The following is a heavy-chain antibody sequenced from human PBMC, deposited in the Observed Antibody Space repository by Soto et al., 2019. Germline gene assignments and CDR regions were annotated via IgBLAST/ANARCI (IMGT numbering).Heavy chain of an antibody. CDR1: GGSISNRNYY. V-gene: IGHV4-39*02. CDR2: ICCDGST. Sequence: SETLSLTCSVSGGSISNRNYYWAWVRQPPGKGLEWIGNICCDGSTYYHPSFRGRLTISVDTSKNHFALKLGSLTTSDTAIYYCASLRVPGNFDYWGQGTLVTVSS. D-gene: IGHD3-3*01. J-gene: IGHJ4*02. CDR3: ASLRVPGNFDY.